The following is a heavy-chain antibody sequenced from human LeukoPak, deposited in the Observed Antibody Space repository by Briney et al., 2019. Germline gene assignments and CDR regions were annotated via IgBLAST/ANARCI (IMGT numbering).Heavy chain of an antibody. J-gene: IGHJ5*02. D-gene: IGHD3-16*01. CDR3: ARFRAGETKWFDP. Sequence: ASVKVSCKASGYTFTGYYMHWVRQAPGQGLEWMGWINPNSGGTNYAQKFQGRVTMTRDTSISTAYMELSRLRSDDTAVYYCARFRAGETKWFDPWGQGTLVTVSS. V-gene: IGHV1-2*02. CDR2: INPNSGGT. CDR1: GYTFTGYY.